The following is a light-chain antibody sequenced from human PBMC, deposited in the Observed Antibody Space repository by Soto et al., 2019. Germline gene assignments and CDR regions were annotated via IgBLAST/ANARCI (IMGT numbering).Light chain of an antibody. Sequence: QSVLTQPASVSGSPGQSITISCTGTSSDVGGYNYVSWYRQRPGKAPKLMIYEVRNRPSGVSNRFSGSKSGNTASLTISGLQAEDEADYYCSSYTRSSTLIFGIGTRSPS. CDR1: SSDVGGYNY. CDR2: EVR. J-gene: IGLJ1*01. CDR3: SSYTRSSTLI. V-gene: IGLV2-14*01.